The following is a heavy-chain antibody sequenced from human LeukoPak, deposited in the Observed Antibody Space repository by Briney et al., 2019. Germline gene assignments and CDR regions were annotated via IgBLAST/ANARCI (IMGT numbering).Heavy chain of an antibody. D-gene: IGHD1-26*01. CDR1: GGSMRNYY. V-gene: IGHV4-59*08. Sequence: SETLFLTCTVSGGSMRNYYWTWIRQTPGKGLEWIGYVYHTGSTSYNPSIKSRVTISLDTSKNQFSLRLSSVAAADTAVYYCARQVGGSRFPDWGQGTLVTVSS. CDR2: VYHTGST. J-gene: IGHJ4*02. CDR3: ARQVGGSRFPD.